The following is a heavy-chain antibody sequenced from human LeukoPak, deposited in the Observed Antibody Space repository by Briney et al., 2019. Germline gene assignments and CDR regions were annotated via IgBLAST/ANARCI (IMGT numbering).Heavy chain of an antibody. Sequence: PSETLSLTCTVSGGSISSYYWSWIRQPPGKGLEWIGYIYYSGSTNYNPSLKSRVTISVDTSKNQFSLKLSSVTAADTAVYYCARREYSSSWYGNDAFDTWGQGTMVTVSS. CDR2: IYYSGST. CDR3: ARREYSSSWYGNDAFDT. D-gene: IGHD6-13*01. V-gene: IGHV4-59*08. J-gene: IGHJ3*02. CDR1: GGSISSYY.